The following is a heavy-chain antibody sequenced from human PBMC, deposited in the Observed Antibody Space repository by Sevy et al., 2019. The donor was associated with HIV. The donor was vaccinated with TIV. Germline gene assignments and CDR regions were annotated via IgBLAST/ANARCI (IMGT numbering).Heavy chain of an antibody. CDR3: AKDLLAMKGPMDA. J-gene: IGHJ6*02. CDR2: ISYDGSNK. V-gene: IGHV3-30*18. Sequence: GGSLRLSCAASGFTFSSYGMHWVRQAPGKGLEWVAVISYDGSNKYYADSVKGRFTISRDNSKNTLYLQMNSLRAEDTAVYYCAKDLLAMKGPMDAWGQRTTVTVSS. CDR1: GFTFSSYG. D-gene: IGHD5-18*01.